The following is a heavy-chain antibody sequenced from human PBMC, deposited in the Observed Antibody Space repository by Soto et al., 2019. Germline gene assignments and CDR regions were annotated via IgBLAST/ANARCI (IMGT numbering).Heavy chain of an antibody. CDR3: ASLSSLRYFDWPGYNWFDH. D-gene: IGHD3-9*01. J-gene: IGHJ5*02. CDR1: GGSISSYY. V-gene: IGHV4-59*01. Sequence: PSETLSLTCTVSGGSISSYYWSWIRQPPGKGLEWIGYIYYSGSTNYNPSLKSRVTISVDTSKNQFSLKLSSVTAADTAVYYCASLSSLRYFDWPGYNWFDHWGQGTLVTVSS. CDR2: IYYSGST.